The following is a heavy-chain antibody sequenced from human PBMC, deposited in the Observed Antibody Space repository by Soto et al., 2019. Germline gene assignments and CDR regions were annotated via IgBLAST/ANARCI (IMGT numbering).Heavy chain of an antibody. Sequence: EVQLLESGGDLVQPGGSLRLSCVASGFTFSRYAMNWVRQVPGKGLEWVSTISGSGSSTSYADSVKGRFSISRDNPKTTLFLQMNSLRAEDTAVYYCAKGTEPVAGNYFDLWGRGTLVTVSS. V-gene: IGHV3-23*01. CDR2: ISGSGSST. J-gene: IGHJ2*01. D-gene: IGHD6-19*01. CDR3: AKGTEPVAGNYFDL. CDR1: GFTFSRYA.